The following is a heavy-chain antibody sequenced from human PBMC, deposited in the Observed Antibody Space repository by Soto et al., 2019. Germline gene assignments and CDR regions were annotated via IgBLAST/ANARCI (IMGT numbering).Heavy chain of an antibody. V-gene: IGHV1-69*13. CDR2: IIPIFGTA. Sequence: SVKVSCKASGGTFSSYAISWVRQAPGQGLEWMGGIIPIFGTANYAQKFQGRVTITADESTSTAYMELSSLRSEDTAVYYCARHPGGRGYYYGMDVWGQGTTVAVSS. D-gene: IGHD2-15*01. CDR3: ARHPGGRGYYYGMDV. CDR1: GGTFSSYA. J-gene: IGHJ6*02.